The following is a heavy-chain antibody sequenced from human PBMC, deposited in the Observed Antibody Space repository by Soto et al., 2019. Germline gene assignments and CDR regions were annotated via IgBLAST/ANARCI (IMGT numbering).Heavy chain of an antibody. J-gene: IGHJ6*02. CDR3: ARGRRITMVRGVSMDV. D-gene: IGHD3-10*01. CDR1: GYTFTSYA. V-gene: IGHV1-3*01. Sequence: ASVKVSYKASGYTFTSYAMHWVRQAPGQRLEWMGWINAGNGNTKYSQKFQGRVTITRDTSASTAYMELSSLRSEDTAVYYCARGRRITMVRGVSMDVWGQGTTVTVSS. CDR2: INAGNGNT.